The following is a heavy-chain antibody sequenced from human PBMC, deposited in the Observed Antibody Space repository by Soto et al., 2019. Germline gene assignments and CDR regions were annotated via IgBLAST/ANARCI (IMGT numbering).Heavy chain of an antibody. CDR2: ISAYNGNT. Sequence: QVQLVQSGAEVKKPGASVKVSCKASGYTFTSYGISWVRQAPGQGLEWMGWISAYNGNTNYAQKLQGRVTMTTDTSTSTAYMELRSLRCDDTAVYYCARDKYSGYDYGGDYYYGMDVWGQGTTVTVSS. D-gene: IGHD5-12*01. CDR3: ARDKYSGYDYGGDYYYGMDV. V-gene: IGHV1-18*01. CDR1: GYTFTSYG. J-gene: IGHJ6*02.